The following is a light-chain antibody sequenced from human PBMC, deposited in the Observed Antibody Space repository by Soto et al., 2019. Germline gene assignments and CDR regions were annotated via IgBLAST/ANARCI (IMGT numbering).Light chain of an antibody. Sequence: DIPMTQFPSSLSASVGDRVTITCRASQSITNDLNWYQQKPGKAPKFLIYGASSLQSGVPSRFSGSGSGTDFTLTISSLQPEDFATYYCQQSYINPLTFGGGTNVEIK. J-gene: IGKJ4*01. V-gene: IGKV1-39*01. CDR1: QSITND. CDR3: QQSYINPLT. CDR2: GAS.